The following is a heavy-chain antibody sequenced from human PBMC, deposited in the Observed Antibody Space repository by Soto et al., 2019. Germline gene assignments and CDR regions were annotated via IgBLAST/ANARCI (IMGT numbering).Heavy chain of an antibody. J-gene: IGHJ4*02. CDR3: ARDQESITDRILQY. CDR1: GDTFASFC. Sequence: ASVKVSCKASGDTFASFCFSWVRHAPGQGLEWLGWISAFNGYTHYAQKVRDRVTFTTDTSTNTPYMELRNLTSDHIPAYYLARDQESITDRILQYWGQGTRVTVSS. V-gene: IGHV1-18*03. CDR2: ISAFNGYT. D-gene: IGHD3-10*01.